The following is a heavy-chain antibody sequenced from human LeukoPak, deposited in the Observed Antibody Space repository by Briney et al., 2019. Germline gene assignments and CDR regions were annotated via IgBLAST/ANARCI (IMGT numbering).Heavy chain of an antibody. CDR1: GFTFSDYY. V-gene: IGHV3-11*04. Sequence: GGSLRLSCAASGFTFSDYYMSWIRQAPGKGLEWVSYISSSGSTIYYADSVKGRFTISRDNAKNSLYLQMRSLRAEDMAVYYCATYSYNNARELQYWGQGTLVTVSS. CDR3: ATYSYNNARELQY. J-gene: IGHJ1*01. CDR2: ISSSGSTI. D-gene: IGHD3-10*01.